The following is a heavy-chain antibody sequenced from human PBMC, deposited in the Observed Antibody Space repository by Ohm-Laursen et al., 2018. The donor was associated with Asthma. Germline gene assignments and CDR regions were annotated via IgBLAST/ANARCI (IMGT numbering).Heavy chain of an antibody. CDR1: GGTFSSYA. J-gene: IGHJ4*02. CDR3: ARDLTFTTGLSYFDY. Sequence: SSVKVSCKVSGGTFSSYAISWVRQAPGQGLEWMGGIIPIFGTANYAQKFQGRVTITADESTSTAYMELSSLRSEDTAVYYCARDLTFTTGLSYFDYWGQGTLVTVSS. CDR2: IIPIFGTA. V-gene: IGHV1-69*01. D-gene: IGHD3-22*01.